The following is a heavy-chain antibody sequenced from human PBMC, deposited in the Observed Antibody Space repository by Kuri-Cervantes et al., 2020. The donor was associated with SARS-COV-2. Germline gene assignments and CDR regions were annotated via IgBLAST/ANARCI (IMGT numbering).Heavy chain of an antibody. D-gene: IGHD6-6*01. CDR2: IYYSGST. V-gene: IGHV4-59*12. Sequence: SETLSLTCTVSGGSISSYYWSWIRQPPGKGLEWIGYIYYSGSTNYNPSLKSRVTISVDTSKNQFSLKLSSVTAADTAVYYCARDKHSSSSNAFDIWGQGTMVTVSS. CDR3: ARDKHSSSSNAFDI. J-gene: IGHJ3*02. CDR1: GGSISSYY.